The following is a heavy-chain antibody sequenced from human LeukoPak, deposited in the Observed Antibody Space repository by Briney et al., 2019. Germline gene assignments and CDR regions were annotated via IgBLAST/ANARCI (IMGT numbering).Heavy chain of an antibody. V-gene: IGHV4-59*01. Sequence: SETLSLTCTVSGGTISSSYWSWIRQPPGKGLEWIGYIYYSGSTNYNPPLKSRVTISVDTSKNQFSLKLSSVTAADTAVYYCARVVSNGDRAAFDIWGQGTMITVSS. D-gene: IGHD2-8*01. CDR2: IYYSGST. J-gene: IGHJ3*02. CDR3: ARVVSNGDRAAFDI. CDR1: GGTISSSY.